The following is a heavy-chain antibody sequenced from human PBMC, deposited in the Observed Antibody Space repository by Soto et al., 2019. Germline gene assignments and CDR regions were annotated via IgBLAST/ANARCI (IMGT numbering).Heavy chain of an antibody. CDR3: ARGRYGDY. V-gene: IGHV1-18*01. CDR2: ISAHNGNT. D-gene: IGHD1-1*01. CDR1: GYAFTTYG. J-gene: IGHJ4*02. Sequence: QGHLVQSGAEVKKPGASVKVSCKGSGYAFTTYGITWVRQAPGQGLEWMGWISAHNGNTNYAQKLQGRVTVTRDTSPSTAYMEPRSLRSADTAVYYCARGRYGDYWGQGALVTVSS.